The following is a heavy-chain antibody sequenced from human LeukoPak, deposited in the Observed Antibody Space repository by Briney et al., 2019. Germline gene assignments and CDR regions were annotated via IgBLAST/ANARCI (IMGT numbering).Heavy chain of an antibody. J-gene: IGHJ4*02. D-gene: IGHD3-22*01. V-gene: IGHV4-4*07. Sequence: SETLSLTCTVSRAPFSGYYWGWIRQAAGTGPEWFARIYTNGRPDYNPSLRSRVTISVDTSQNQFSLILSSTNDADTAVYYCAREAREYEGSGYQYGNWGQGTMVTVSS. CDR2: IYTNGRP. CDR3: AREAREYEGSGYQYGN. CDR1: RAPFSGYY.